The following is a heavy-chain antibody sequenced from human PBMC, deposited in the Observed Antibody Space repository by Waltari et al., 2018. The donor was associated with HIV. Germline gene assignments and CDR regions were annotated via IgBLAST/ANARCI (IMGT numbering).Heavy chain of an antibody. D-gene: IGHD6-19*01. CDR1: GFTFRGHW. CDR2: INQDGGDK. V-gene: IGHV3-7*01. CDR3: ARDYASSVAGTGY. Sequence: EVQLVAFGGGLVQPGGSLRPSCDASGFTFRGHWLSWVRQAPGKGREWVANINQDGGDKYYVESVKGRFTISRDNAKNSLYLQMNSLRAEDTALYYCARDYASSVAGTGYWGQGTLVTVSS. J-gene: IGHJ4*02.